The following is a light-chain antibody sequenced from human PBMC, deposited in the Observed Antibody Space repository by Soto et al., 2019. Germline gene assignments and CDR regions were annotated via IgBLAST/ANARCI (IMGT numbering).Light chain of an antibody. Sequence: EIVLTQSPGTLSLSPGERATLSCRASQSISSTYLAWYQQKPGQAPRLLIYGASSRATGIPDRFTGSGSGTDFTLTISRLEPEDFAVYYCQQYGGSPEYTFGQGTKLEIK. CDR3: QQYGGSPEYT. CDR2: GAS. CDR1: QSISSTY. V-gene: IGKV3-20*01. J-gene: IGKJ2*01.